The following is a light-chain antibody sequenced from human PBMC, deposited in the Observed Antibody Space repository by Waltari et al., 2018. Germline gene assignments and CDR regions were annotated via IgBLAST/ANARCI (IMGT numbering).Light chain of an antibody. V-gene: IGLV2-11*01. CDR3: CSYAGCHTNLI. Sequence: QSALTQPRPVSGSPGQSVTISCTGTSVGDYTFFSWYQPLPCKVPKLLIYDISKWPSGVPNRFSGSKSGNTASLTISGLQADDEADYYCCSYAGCHTNLIFGGGTRLTVL. J-gene: IGLJ2*01. CDR1: SVGDYTF. CDR2: DIS.